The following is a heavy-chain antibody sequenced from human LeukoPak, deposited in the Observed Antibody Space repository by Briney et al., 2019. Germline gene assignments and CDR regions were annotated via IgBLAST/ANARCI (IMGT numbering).Heavy chain of an antibody. J-gene: IGHJ4*02. Sequence: SVKVSCKASGGTFSSYAISWVRQAPGQGLEWMGRIIPILGIANYAQKFQGRVTITADKSTSTACMELSSLRSEDTAVYYCARDGLGYCSSTSCHGIAAAGTFDYWGQGTLVTVSS. CDR3: ARDGLGYCSSTSCHGIAAAGTFDY. CDR1: GGTFSSYA. D-gene: IGHD2-2*01. V-gene: IGHV1-69*04. CDR2: IIPILGIA.